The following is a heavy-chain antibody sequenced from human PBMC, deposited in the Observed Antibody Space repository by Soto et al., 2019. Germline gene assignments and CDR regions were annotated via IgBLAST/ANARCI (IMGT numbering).Heavy chain of an antibody. CDR3: TRHGEWELPSYDY. V-gene: IGHV3-73*01. CDR1: GFTFSGSA. CDR2: IRSKANSYAT. D-gene: IGHD1-26*01. J-gene: IGHJ4*02. Sequence: GGSLRLSCAASGFTFSGSAMHWVRQASGKGLEWVGRIRSKANSYATAYAASVKGRFTISRDDSKNTAYLQMNSLKTEDTAVYYCTRHGEWELPSYDYWGQGTLVTVSS.